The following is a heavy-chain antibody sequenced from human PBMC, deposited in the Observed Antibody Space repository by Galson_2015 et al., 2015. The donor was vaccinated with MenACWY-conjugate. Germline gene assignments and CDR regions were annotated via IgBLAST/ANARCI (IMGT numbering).Heavy chain of an antibody. V-gene: IGHV1-18*04. Sequence: QSGAEVKKPGASVKVSCKASGYTFTSYGISWVRQAPGQGLEWMGWISAYNGNTNYTQKLQGRVTMTTDTSTSTAYMELRSLRSDDTAVYYCAKGHPTMIARADAFDIWGQGTMVTVSP. CDR2: ISAYNGNT. D-gene: IGHD3-22*01. J-gene: IGHJ3*02. CDR3: AKGHPTMIARADAFDI. CDR1: GYTFTSYG.